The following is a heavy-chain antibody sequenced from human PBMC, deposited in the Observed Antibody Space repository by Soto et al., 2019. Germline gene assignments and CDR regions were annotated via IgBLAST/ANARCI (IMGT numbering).Heavy chain of an antibody. J-gene: IGHJ4*02. Sequence: GGSLRLSCAGSGFTFSNYAMSWVRQAPGKGLAWVSAISGRGGSTYYADSVKGRFTISRDNSKNTLYLQMNSLRAEDTALYYCAKVPVGATGRFDYWGQGTLVTVSS. CDR3: AKVPVGATGRFDY. V-gene: IGHV3-23*01. CDR2: ISGRGGST. CDR1: GFTFSNYA. D-gene: IGHD1-26*01.